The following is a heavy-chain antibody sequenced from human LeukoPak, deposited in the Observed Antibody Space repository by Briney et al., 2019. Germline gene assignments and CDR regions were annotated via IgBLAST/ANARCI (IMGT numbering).Heavy chain of an antibody. CDR2: IYYSGST. Sequence: PSETLSLTCTVSGGSISSYYWSWIRQPPGKGLEWIGYIYYSGSTNYNPSLKSRVTISVDTSKNQFSLKLSSVTAADTAVYYCAREARGTRDILTGSKTHDAFDIWGQGTMVTVSS. CDR1: GGSISSYY. V-gene: IGHV4-59*01. D-gene: IGHD3-9*01. CDR3: AREARGTRDILTGSKTHDAFDI. J-gene: IGHJ3*02.